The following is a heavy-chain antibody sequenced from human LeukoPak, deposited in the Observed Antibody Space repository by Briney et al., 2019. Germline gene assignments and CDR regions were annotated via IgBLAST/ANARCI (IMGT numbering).Heavy chain of an antibody. CDR3: ARVGSGYSYGYFDY. CDR1: GFTFSSNY. Sequence: GGSLRLSCAASGFTFSSNYMSWVRQAPGKGLEWVSVIYSGGSTYYADSVKGRFTISRDNSKNTLYLQMNSLRAEDTAVYYCARVGSGYSYGYFDYWGQGTLVTVSS. V-gene: IGHV3-53*01. J-gene: IGHJ4*02. CDR2: IYSGGST. D-gene: IGHD5-18*01.